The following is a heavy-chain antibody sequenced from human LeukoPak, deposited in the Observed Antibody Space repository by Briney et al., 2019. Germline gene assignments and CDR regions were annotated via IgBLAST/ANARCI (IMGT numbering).Heavy chain of an antibody. CDR1: GVIFSDFY. CDR3: VRGGVGAAFS. V-gene: IGHV3-11*01. J-gene: IGHJ4*02. CDR2: ISSTHTI. D-gene: IGHD2-15*01. Sequence: PGGTLRLSCAASGVIFSDFYMSWVRQAPGQGLEWVSYISSTHTIYYADSVKRRFTTSRDNAKTSLYLQMTRLRAEDTAVYYCVRGGVGAAFSRGQGTLVTVSS.